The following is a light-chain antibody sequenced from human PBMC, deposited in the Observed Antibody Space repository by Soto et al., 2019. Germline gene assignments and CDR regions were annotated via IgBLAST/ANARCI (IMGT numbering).Light chain of an antibody. CDR2: AAS. CDR1: QSISTY. J-gene: IGKJ2*01. Sequence: DIQMTQSPSSLSASVGDSVTITCRASQSISTYLNFYQQKPGRAPKLLIYAASTLQSGVPSRFSGSGSGTDFTLTISSLQSEDFATYYCQQSYSTPYTFGQGTKLEIK. CDR3: QQSYSTPYT. V-gene: IGKV1-39*01.